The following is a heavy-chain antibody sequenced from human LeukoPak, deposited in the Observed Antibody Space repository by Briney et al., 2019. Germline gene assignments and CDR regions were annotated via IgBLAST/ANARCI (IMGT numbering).Heavy chain of an antibody. J-gene: IGHJ4*02. V-gene: IGHV4-39*01. CDR3: TRHLAATITFDC. Sequence: SETLSLTCTVSGGSISSRSYYWGWIRQPPGKGLEWIGSLYYSGSTYYNPSHKSRVTISVDTSENQFSLKLSSVTAADTAVYYCTRHLAATITFDCWGQGTLVTVSS. D-gene: IGHD2-15*01. CDR1: GGSISSRSYY. CDR2: LYYSGST.